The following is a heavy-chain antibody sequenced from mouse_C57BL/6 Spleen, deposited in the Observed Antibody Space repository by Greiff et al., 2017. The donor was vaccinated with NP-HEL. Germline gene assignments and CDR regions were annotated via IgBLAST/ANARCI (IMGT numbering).Heavy chain of an antibody. J-gene: IGHJ1*03. CDR2: IYPSDSET. V-gene: IGHV1-61*01. D-gene: IGHD2-10*02. Sequence: VQLQQPGAELVRPGSSVKLSCKASGYTFTSYWMDWVKQRPGQGLEWIGNIYPSDSETHYNQKFKDKATLTVDKSSSTAYMQLSSLTSEDSAVYYCARARYERYFDVWGTGTTVTVSS. CDR1: GYTFTSYW. CDR3: ARARYERYFDV.